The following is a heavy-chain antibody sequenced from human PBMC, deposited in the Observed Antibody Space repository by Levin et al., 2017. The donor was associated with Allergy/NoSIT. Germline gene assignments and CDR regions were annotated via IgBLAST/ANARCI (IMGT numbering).Heavy chain of an antibody. V-gene: IGHV3-23*01. CDR2: ISGSGSST. Sequence: GASVKVSCAASGFTFSSYAMSWVRQAPGKGLKWVSAISGSGSSTYYADSVKGRFTISRDNSKNTLYLQMNSLRAEDTAVYYCAKDRTEFTSTVTTDYWGQGTLVTVSS. J-gene: IGHJ4*02. CDR3: AKDRTEFTSTVTTDY. CDR1: GFTFSSYA. D-gene: IGHD4-11*01.